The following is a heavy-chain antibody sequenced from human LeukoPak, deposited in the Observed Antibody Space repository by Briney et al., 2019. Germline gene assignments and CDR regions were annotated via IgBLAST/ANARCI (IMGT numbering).Heavy chain of an antibody. CDR1: GYSISSGYY. CDR3: ARGKDSSGWSYYYYYYMDV. D-gene: IGHD6-19*01. CDR2: IYHSGST. Sequence: SETLSLTCTVSGYSISSGYYWGWIRQPPGKGLEWIGSIYHSGSTYYNPSLKSRVTISVDTSKNQFSLKLSSVTAADTAVYYCARGKDSSGWSYYYYYYMDVWGKGTTVTVSS. V-gene: IGHV4-38-2*02. J-gene: IGHJ6*03.